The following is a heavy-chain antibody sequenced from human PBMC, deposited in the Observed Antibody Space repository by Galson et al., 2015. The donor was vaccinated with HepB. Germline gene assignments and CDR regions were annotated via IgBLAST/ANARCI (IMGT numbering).Heavy chain of an antibody. Sequence: SVKVSCKASGYTFTSYAMLWVRQAPGQRLEWMGWINAGNGNTKYSQKLQGRVTITRDTSATTTYMELSSLRSEDTAVYYCARAMGYGDYNYYYSGMDVWGQGTTVTVSS. CDR1: GYTFTSYA. D-gene: IGHD4-17*01. V-gene: IGHV1-3*01. J-gene: IGHJ6*02. CDR3: ARAMGYGDYNYYYSGMDV. CDR2: INAGNGNT.